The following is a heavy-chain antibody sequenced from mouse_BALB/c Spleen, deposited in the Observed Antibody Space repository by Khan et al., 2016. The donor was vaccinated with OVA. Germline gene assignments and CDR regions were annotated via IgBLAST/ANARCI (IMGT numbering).Heavy chain of an antibody. CDR1: GFSLTNYG. D-gene: IGHD2-10*01. V-gene: IGHV2-6-1*01. J-gene: IGHJ4*01. Sequence: QVQLKQSGPGLVAPSQSLSITCTISGFSLTNYGVHWVRQPPGKGLEWLVVIWHDGITTYNSALKSRLTISKDNSKSQVFLKMNSLQTYDTAMYYCARQPYYHYNVMDYWGQGTSVTVSS. CDR2: IWHDGIT. CDR3: ARQPYYHYNVMDY.